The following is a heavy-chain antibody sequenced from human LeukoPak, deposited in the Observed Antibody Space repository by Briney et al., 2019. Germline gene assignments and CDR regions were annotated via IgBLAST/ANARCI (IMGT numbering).Heavy chain of an antibody. CDR1: GYTFTSYY. V-gene: IGHV1-18*04. CDR3: ARVVDGYYRFDP. D-gene: IGHD5-24*01. CDR2: ISAYNGNT. Sequence: GASVKVSCKASGYTFTSYYMHWVRQAPGQGLEWMGWISAYNGNTNYAQKLQGRVTMTTDTSTSTAYMELRSLRSDDTAVYYCARVVDGYYRFDPWGQGTLVTVSS. J-gene: IGHJ5*02.